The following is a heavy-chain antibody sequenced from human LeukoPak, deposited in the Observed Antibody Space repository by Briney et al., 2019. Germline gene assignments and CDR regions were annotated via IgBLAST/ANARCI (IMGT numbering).Heavy chain of an antibody. CDR3: ARTYYDFWSGYYVFDY. V-gene: IGHV4-34*01. Sequence: SETLSLTCAVYGGSFSGYYWSWIRQPPGKGLEWIGEINHSGSTNYNPSLKSRVTISVDTSKNQFSLKLSSVTAADTAAYYCARTYYDFWSGYYVFDYWGQGTLVTVSS. CDR2: INHSGST. D-gene: IGHD3-3*01. CDR1: GGSFSGYY. J-gene: IGHJ4*02.